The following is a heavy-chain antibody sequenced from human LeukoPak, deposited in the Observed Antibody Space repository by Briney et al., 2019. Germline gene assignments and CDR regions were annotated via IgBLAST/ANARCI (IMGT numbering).Heavy chain of an antibody. CDR1: GGSISSYY. D-gene: IGHD6-19*01. CDR3: AASVAVASDYFDY. V-gene: IGHV4-59*08. Sequence: SETLSLTCTVSGGSISSYYWSWIRQPPGKGLEWIGYIYYSGSTNYNPSLKSRVTMSVDTSKNQFSLKLSSVTAADTAVYYCAASVAVASDYFDYWGQGTLVTVSS. J-gene: IGHJ4*02. CDR2: IYYSGST.